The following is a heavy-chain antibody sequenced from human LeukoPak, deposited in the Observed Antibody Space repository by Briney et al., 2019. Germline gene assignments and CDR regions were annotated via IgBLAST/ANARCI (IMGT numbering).Heavy chain of an antibody. CDR2: ISSSSSYI. CDR1: GFTFSSYS. Sequence: GGSLRLSCAASGFTFSSYSMNWVRQAPGKGLEWVSSISSSSSYIYYADSVKGRFTISRDNAKNSLYLQMNSLRAEDTAVYYCARHGIYYGSGSYYKHRPTQPYYFDYWGQGTLVTVSS. CDR3: ARHGIYYGSGSYYKHRPTQPYYFDY. J-gene: IGHJ4*02. V-gene: IGHV3-21*01. D-gene: IGHD3-10*01.